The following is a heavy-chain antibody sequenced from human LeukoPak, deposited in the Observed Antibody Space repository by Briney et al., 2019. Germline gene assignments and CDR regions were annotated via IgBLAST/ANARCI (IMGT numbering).Heavy chain of an antibody. Sequence: SETLSLTCAVYGGSFSAYYWSWIRQPPGKGLEWIGEINHSGSTNYNPSLKSRVTISVDTSKNQFSLKVSSVTAADTAVYYCARDRNLYTSILTFDYWGQGTLVTVSS. J-gene: IGHJ4*02. V-gene: IGHV4-34*01. CDR1: GGSFSAYY. CDR3: ARDRNLYTSILTFDY. D-gene: IGHD1-14*01. CDR2: INHSGST.